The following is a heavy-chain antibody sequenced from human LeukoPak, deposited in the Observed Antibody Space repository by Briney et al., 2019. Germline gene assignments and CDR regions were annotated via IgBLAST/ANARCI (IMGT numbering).Heavy chain of an antibody. CDR2: IKQDGSEK. D-gene: IGHD1-26*01. V-gene: IGHV3-7*01. Sequence: HPGGSLRLSCAASGFTFSSYWMSWVRQAPGKGLEWVANIKQDGSEKYYVDSVKGRFTISRDNAKNSLYLQMNSLRAEDTAVYYCASLLSGSSQINDYWGQGTLVTVSS. CDR1: GFTFSSYW. J-gene: IGHJ4*02. CDR3: ASLLSGSSQINDY.